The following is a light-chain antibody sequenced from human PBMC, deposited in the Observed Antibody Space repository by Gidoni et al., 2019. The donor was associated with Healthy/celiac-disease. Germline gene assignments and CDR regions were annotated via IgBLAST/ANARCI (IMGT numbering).Light chain of an antibody. J-gene: IGKJ2*03. Sequence: DIVMIQSPDSLVVSLGERATINCKSSQSVLYSSNNKNYLAWYQQKPGPPPKLLIYWASTRESGVPDRFSGSGSGTDFTLTISSLQAEDVAVYYCQQYYSTPRSFGQGTKLEIK. CDR3: QQYYSTPRS. V-gene: IGKV4-1*01. CDR1: QSVLYSSNNKNY. CDR2: WAS.